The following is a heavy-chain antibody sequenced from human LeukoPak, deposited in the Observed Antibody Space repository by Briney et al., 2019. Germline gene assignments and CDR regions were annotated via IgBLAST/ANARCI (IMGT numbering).Heavy chain of an antibody. D-gene: IGHD3-22*01. V-gene: IGHV4-4*07. Sequence: SETLSLTCTVSGGSLSSYSWNWLRQPAGKGLEWIGRIYTSGSTNYNPSLTSRVTISVDTSKNQFSLKLSSVTAADTAIYYCARASSGSYYYFDYWGQGTLVTVSS. J-gene: IGHJ4*02. CDR2: IYTSGST. CDR3: ARASSGSYYYFDY. CDR1: GGSLSSYS.